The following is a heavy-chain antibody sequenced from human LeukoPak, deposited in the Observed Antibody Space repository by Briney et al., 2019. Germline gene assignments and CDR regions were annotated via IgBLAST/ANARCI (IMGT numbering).Heavy chain of an antibody. V-gene: IGHV1-2*02. J-gene: IGHJ3*02. CDR1: GYTFTGYY. CDR2: INPNSGGT. D-gene: IGHD6-13*01. Sequence: ASVKVSCKASGYTFTGYYMHWVRQAPGQGLEWMGWINPNSGGTNYAQKFQGRVTMTRDTSISTAYMELSRLRSDDTAVYYCARAAAGQIDAFDIWGQGTMVTVSS. CDR3: ARAAAGQIDAFDI.